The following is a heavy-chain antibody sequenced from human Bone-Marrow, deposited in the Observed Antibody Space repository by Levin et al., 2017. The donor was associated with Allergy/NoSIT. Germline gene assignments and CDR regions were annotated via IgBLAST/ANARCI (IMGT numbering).Heavy chain of an antibody. CDR1: GFTVSSNY. CDR2: IYSGGST. Sequence: GESLKISCAASGFTVSSNYMSWVRQAPGKGPEWVSVIYSGGSTYYADSVKGRCTISRDNSKNTLYLQMNSLRAEDTAVYYCARGWFGELLSHWGQGTLVTVSS. D-gene: IGHD3-10*01. J-gene: IGHJ4*02. CDR3: ARGWFGELLSH. V-gene: IGHV3-53*01.